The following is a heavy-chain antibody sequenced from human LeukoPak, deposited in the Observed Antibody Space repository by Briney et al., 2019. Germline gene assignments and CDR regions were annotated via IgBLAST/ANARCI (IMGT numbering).Heavy chain of an antibody. J-gene: IGHJ5*02. CDR1: GCSLSELS. CDR2: IKTEDGNK. CDR3: TVGEIRGRHIMRLDP. Sequence: GASVKVSCTVSGCSLSELSIQWVRQAPAEGLEWMGGIKTEDGNKIYAQKFQGRVTMTEDTATDTAYMEVTSLRSDDTALYFCTVGEIRGRHIMRLDPWGQGTLLIVSS. V-gene: IGHV1-24*01. D-gene: IGHD3-10*01.